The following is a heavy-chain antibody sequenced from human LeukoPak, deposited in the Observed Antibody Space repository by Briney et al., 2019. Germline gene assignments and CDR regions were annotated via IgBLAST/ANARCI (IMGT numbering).Heavy chain of an antibody. CDR2: ITYDGSNK. Sequence: GGALRISCGTSGFSLKDYKNDRGRPAPGKGAGWGAVITYDGSNKYYTDSVKGRFTISRDNSKSTLYLQMNSLRAEDTAVYYCAKVRWDNSGWYYLDYWGQGTLVTVSS. V-gene: IGHV3-30*18. CDR1: GFSLKDYK. J-gene: IGHJ4*02. D-gene: IGHD6-19*01. CDR3: AKVRWDNSGWYYLDY.